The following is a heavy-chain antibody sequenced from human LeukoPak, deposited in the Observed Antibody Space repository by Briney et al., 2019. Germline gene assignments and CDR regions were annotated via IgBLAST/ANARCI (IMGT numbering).Heavy chain of an antibody. CDR3: ARSLTIFGVAGAFDI. D-gene: IGHD3-3*01. V-gene: IGHV4-34*01. Sequence: PSETLSLTCAVYGGSFSGYYWSWIRQPPGKGLEWIGEINHSGSTNYNPSLKSRVTISVDTSKNQFSLKLSSVTAADTAVYYCARSLTIFGVAGAFDIWGQGTMVTVSS. CDR2: INHSGST. CDR1: GGSFSGYY. J-gene: IGHJ3*02.